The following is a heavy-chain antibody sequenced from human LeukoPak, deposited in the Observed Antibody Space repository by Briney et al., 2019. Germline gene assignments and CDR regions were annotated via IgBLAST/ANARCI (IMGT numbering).Heavy chain of an antibody. D-gene: IGHD5-12*01. CDR1: VGTFSSYA. CDR3: ARSLSGYDSWFDP. V-gene: IGHV1-69*05. J-gene: IGHJ5*02. CDR2: IIPIFGTA. Sequence: SVKVSCKASVGTFSSYAIRWVRPAPGQGLEWMGGIIPIFGTANYAQKFQGRVTITTDESTSTAYMELSSLRSEDTAVYYCARSLSGYDSWFDPWGQGTLVTVSS.